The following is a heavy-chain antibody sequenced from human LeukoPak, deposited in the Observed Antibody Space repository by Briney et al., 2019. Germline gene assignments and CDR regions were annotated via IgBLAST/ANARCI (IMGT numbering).Heavy chain of an antibody. J-gene: IGHJ4*02. V-gene: IGHV1-46*01. CDR2: INPSGSST. D-gene: IGHD2-2*01. CDR3: ARGYCYNSNCYGNIDF. CDR1: GYRFTNNY. Sequence: PGASVKVSCKTSGYRFTNNYMHWVRQAPGQGLEWMGIINPSGSSTSNTQKFQGRVTMTRDTSTSTVYMDLSSLRSEDTAVYYCARGYCYNSNCYGNIDFWGQGTLVTVSS.